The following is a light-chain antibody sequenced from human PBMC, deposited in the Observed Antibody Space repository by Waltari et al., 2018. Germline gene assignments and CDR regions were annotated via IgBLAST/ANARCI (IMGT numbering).Light chain of an antibody. CDR3: SSYTGSSTLLYV. V-gene: IGLV2-14*01. Sequence: QSALTQPASVSGSPGQSITISCTGTRSDVGRYNSVAWYHQYPGKAPKLMISEVSNRPSGISNRFSGSKSGNTASLTTSGLQADDEAYYYCSSYTGSSTLLYVFGTGTKVTVL. J-gene: IGLJ1*01. CDR2: EVS. CDR1: RSDVGRYNS.